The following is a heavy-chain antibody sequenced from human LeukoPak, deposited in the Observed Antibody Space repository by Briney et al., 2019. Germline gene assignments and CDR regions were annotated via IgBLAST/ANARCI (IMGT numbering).Heavy chain of an antibody. V-gene: IGHV4-4*02. CDR3: VRGPYGASISNWFDP. D-gene: IGHD4/OR15-4a*01. CDR1: GGSISSS. Sequence: SETPSLTCAVSGGSISSSSWVRQPPGKGLEWIGEIYHSGSTNYNPSLKSRVTISVDKSKNQFSLNLRSVTAADTAVYYCVRGPYGASISNWFDPWGQGLLVTVSS. CDR2: IYHSGST. J-gene: IGHJ5*02.